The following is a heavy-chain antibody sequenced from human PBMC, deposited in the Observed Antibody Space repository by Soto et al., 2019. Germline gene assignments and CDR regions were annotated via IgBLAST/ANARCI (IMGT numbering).Heavy chain of an antibody. CDR3: ARDLCTTGTTVLGGLYYYFGMDV. J-gene: IGHJ6*02. CDR1: GGTFSSYA. CDR2: IIPIFGTA. V-gene: IGHV1-69*01. Sequence: QVQLVQSGAEVKKPGSSVKVSCKASGGTFSSYAISWVRQAPGQGLEWMGGIIPIFGTANYAQKFQGRVTITADESTSTAYMELSSLRSEDTAVYYCARDLCTTGTTVLGGLYYYFGMDVWGQGTTVTVSS. D-gene: IGHD1-1*01.